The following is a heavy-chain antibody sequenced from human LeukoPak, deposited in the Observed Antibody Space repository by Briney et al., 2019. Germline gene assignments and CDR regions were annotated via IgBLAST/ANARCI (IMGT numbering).Heavy chain of an antibody. CDR1: GFAFSSYW. Sequence: GGSLRLSCAASGFAFSSYWMTWVRQAPGKGLEWVANIKPDGSGKNYVDSVKGRFTISRDSAKNSLYLQMKGLRVEDTAVYYCSSQPAVLDLDCWGQGTLVTASS. CDR2: IKPDGSGK. D-gene: IGHD6-19*01. J-gene: IGHJ4*02. CDR3: SSQPAVLDLDC. V-gene: IGHV3-7*01.